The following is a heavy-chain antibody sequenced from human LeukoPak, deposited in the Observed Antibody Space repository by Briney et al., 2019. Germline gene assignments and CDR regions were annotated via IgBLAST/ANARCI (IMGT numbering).Heavy chain of an antibody. CDR1: GYTFTSYY. V-gene: IGHV1-46*01. D-gene: IGHD3-22*01. CDR3: ATSSPYYYDSSGYYGYFDY. J-gene: IGHJ4*02. Sequence: ASVKVPCKASGYTFTSYYMHWVRQAPGQGLEWMGIINPSGGSTSYAQKFQGRVTMTRDTSTSTVYMELSSLRSEDTAVYYCATSSPYYYDSSGYYGYFDYWGQGTLVTVSS. CDR2: INPSGGST.